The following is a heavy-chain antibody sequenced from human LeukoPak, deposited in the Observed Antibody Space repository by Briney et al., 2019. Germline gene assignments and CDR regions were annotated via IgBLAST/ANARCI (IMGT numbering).Heavy chain of an antibody. V-gene: IGHV3-23*01. J-gene: IGHJ6*03. D-gene: IGHD3-22*01. CDR2: ISGSGGST. CDR1: GFTFSNYA. Sequence: GGSLRLSCAASGFTFSNYAMSWVRQAPGMGLEWFSAISGSGGSTSYADSVKGRFTISRDNTNNILYLQMNSLRAEDTAVYYLAKMALTMIVVPYYMDVWGKGTTVTVS. CDR3: AKMALTMIVVPYYMDV.